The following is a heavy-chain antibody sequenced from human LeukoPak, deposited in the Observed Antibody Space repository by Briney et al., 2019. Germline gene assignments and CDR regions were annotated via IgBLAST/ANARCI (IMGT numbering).Heavy chain of an antibody. CDR1: GFTFSSYW. D-gene: IGHD6-19*01. J-gene: IGHJ4*02. CDR3: ARDSSGPDY. CDR2: IKQDGSEK. Sequence: GGSLRLSCAASGFTFSSYWMSWVRQAPGKGLEWVASIKQDGSEKYYVDSVKGRFTISRDNAKNSLFLQMNSLRDEDTAVYYCARDSSGPDYWGQGTLVTVSS. V-gene: IGHV3-7*01.